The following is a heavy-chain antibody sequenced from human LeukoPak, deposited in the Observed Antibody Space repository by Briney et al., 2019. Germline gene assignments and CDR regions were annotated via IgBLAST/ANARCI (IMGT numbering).Heavy chain of an antibody. D-gene: IGHD3-10*01. CDR3: ASPDTMVRGWYAFDI. CDR2: INHSGST. J-gene: IGHJ3*02. Sequence: SETLSLTCAVYGGSFSGYYWSWIRQPPGKGLEWIGEINHSGSTNYNPSLKSRVTISVDTSKNQFSLKLSSVTAADTAVYYCASPDTMVRGWYAFDIWGQGTMVTVSS. V-gene: IGHV4-34*01. CDR1: GGSFSGYY.